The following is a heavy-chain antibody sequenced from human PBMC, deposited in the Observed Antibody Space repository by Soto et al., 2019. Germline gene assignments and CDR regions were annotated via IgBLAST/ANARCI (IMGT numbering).Heavy chain of an antibody. V-gene: IGHV1-69*01. CDR3: ARGWAPPGGSLAY. CDR1: GGTFSSYA. J-gene: IGHJ4*02. D-gene: IGHD3-16*01. Sequence: QVQLVQSGAEVKKPGSSVKVSCKASGGTFSSYAISWVRQAPGQGLEWMGGIIPIFGTANYAQKFKGMVTITAAESTSRASVALSSLKSEDTALYYFARGWAPPGGSLAYRGQGTLVTVSS. CDR2: IIPIFGTA.